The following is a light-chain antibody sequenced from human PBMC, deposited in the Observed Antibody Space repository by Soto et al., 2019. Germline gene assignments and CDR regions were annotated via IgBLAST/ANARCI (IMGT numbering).Light chain of an antibody. J-gene: IGLJ2*01. V-gene: IGLV1-44*01. CDR3: AAWDDSLNAVV. CDR2: TNH. CDR1: ASNLGGNP. Sequence: QSVPTQPPSVSGTPGQKVSISCSGSASNLGGNPVNWYQHLPGAAPKLLIYTNHQRPSGVPDRFSGSKSGTSASLAISGLRSEDEADFYCAAWDDSLNAVVFGGGTKLTVL.